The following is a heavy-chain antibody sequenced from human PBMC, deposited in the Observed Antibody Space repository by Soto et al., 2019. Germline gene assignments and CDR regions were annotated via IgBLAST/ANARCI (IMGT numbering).Heavy chain of an antibody. J-gene: IGHJ4*02. V-gene: IGHV4-39*01. D-gene: IGHD2-8*01. CDR1: GGSVSNINYY. CDR3: VSQRTSVLSKAYFDX. Sequence: SETLSLTCTVSGGSVSNINYYWGWIRQSPGKGLELIGSFYYRGRIYCKSSVKSRITISVDTSKNQFSLNLNSVTASDTAVYFCVSQRTSVLSKAYFDXWGPGALVTVSX. CDR2: FYYRGRI.